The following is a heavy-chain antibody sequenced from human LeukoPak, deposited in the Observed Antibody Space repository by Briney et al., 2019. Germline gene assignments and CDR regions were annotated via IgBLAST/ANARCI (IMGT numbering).Heavy chain of an antibody. V-gene: IGHV3-74*01. CDR1: GFTFSGYW. D-gene: IGHD2-2*01. Sequence: GGSLRLSCAASGFTFSGYWMHWVRQASGKGLVWVSRINSEGISTSYADSVKGRFTISRDNAKNTLYLQMNSLRAEDTAVYYCARGSSTSCHDWGQGTLVSISS. J-gene: IGHJ4*02. CDR2: INSEGIST. CDR3: ARGSSTSCHD.